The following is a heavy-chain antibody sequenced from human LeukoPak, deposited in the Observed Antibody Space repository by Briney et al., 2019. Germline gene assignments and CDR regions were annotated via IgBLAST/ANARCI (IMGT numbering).Heavy chain of an antibody. Sequence: GGSLRLSCAASGFTFDDYGMSWVRQAPGKGLEWVSGINWNGGSTGYADSVKGRFTISGDNAKNSLYLQMNSLRAEDTALYYCARCSSTSCYGSWFDSWGQGTLVTVSS. CDR1: GFTFDDYG. J-gene: IGHJ5*01. D-gene: IGHD2-2*01. CDR3: ARCSSTSCYGSWFDS. CDR2: INWNGGST. V-gene: IGHV3-20*04.